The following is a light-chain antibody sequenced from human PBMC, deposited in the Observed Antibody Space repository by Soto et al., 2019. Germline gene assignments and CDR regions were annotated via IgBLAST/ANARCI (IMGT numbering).Light chain of an antibody. J-gene: IGKJ1*01. CDR2: LAS. CDR3: QQYGSSPWT. V-gene: IGKV3-20*01. Sequence: EIVLTQYPDTVSLSPGDRATLSCRASQSIPSNYLAWYQQKPGQAPRLLIYLASNRAAGIPDRFSGSGSGADFTLTITRLEPEDFAVYHCQQYGSSPWTFGQGTKVDFK. CDR1: QSIPSNY.